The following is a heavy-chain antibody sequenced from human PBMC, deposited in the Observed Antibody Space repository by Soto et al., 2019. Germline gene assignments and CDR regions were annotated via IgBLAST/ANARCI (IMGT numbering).Heavy chain of an antibody. CDR2: VSTNGGTS. CDR3: VKGRAPRDGYKTQPGS. D-gene: IGHD5-12*01. V-gene: IGHV3-64D*06. CDR1: GFTFSIYA. Sequence: PGGSLRLSCSASGFTFSIYAMHWVRQAPGKGLEYVSAVSTNGGTSYYADSVKGRFTISRDNSRNTLYLQMNSLRPEDTAVYYCVKGRAPRDGYKTQPGSWGLGTLVTVS. J-gene: IGHJ5*02.